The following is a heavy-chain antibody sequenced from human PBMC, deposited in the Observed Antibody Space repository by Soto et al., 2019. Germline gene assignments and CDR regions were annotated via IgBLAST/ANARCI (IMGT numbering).Heavy chain of an antibody. J-gene: IGHJ6*03. CDR3: AGTTSLQWYYMDV. D-gene: IGHD1-7*01. Sequence: SETLSLTCTVSGGSISSYYWSWIRQPPGKGLEWIGYIYYSGSTNYNPSLKSRVTISVDTSKNQFSLHLNSVAPDDTAVYYCAGTTSLQWYYMDVWGKGTTVTVSS. CDR2: IYYSGST. V-gene: IGHV4-59*08. CDR1: GGSISSYY.